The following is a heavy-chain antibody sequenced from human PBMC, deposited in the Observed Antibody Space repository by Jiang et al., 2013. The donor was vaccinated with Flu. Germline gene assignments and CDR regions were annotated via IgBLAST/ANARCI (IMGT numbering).Heavy chain of an antibody. V-gene: IGHV1-69*01. Sequence: GAEVKKPGSSVKVSCKASGGYITSYAISWVRQAPGQGLEWMGGIIPIFGTVDYAQKFQGRVTITADESTSAAYMEVGSLRSDDTAVYYCARGVGGYSYGYILYWGQGTLITVSS. CDR1: GGYITSYA. J-gene: IGHJ4*02. CDR3: ARGVGGYSYGYILY. D-gene: IGHD5-18*01. CDR2: IIPIFGTV.